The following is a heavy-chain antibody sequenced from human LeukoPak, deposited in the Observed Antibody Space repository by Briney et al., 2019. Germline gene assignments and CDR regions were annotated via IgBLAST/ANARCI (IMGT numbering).Heavy chain of an antibody. J-gene: IGHJ4*02. Sequence: ASVKVSCKASGYTFSSYDINWVRQAPGQGLEWMGWISAYNGNTNYAQKLQGRVTMTTDTSTSTAYMELRSLRSDDTAVYYCARCVAMTTVTTSPDYWGQGTLVTVSS. CDR1: GYTFSSYD. CDR2: ISAYNGNT. CDR3: ARCVAMTTVTTSPDY. D-gene: IGHD4-17*01. V-gene: IGHV1-18*01.